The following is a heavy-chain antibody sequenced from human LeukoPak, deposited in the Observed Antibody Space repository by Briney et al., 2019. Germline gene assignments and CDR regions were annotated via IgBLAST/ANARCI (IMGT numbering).Heavy chain of an antibody. D-gene: IGHD4-17*01. CDR2: ILHDGSSQ. V-gene: IGHV3-33*01. Sequence: GGSLTLSCLASQFTFSHYGMHWVRQAPGKGLEWVAVILHDGSSQYYADSVKGRFTISRDNSQKIVYLQMNSLRAEDTAVYYCARPPYGDYGGYFDYWGQGTLVTVSS. J-gene: IGHJ4*02. CDR3: ARPPYGDYGGYFDY. CDR1: QFTFSHYG.